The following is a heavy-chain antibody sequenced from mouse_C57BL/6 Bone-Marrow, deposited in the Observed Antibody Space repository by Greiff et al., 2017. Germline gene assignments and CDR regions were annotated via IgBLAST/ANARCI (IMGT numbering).Heavy chain of an antibody. Sequence: QVQLQQPGAELVRPGSSVKLSCKASGYTFTSYWMHWVKQRPIQGLEWIGNIDPSDSETHYNQKFKDKATLTVDKSSSTAYMQLSSLTSEDSADYCGANTTVVPCWYWDVWGTGTTLTVSS. D-gene: IGHD1-1*01. CDR2: IDPSDSET. J-gene: IGHJ1*03. V-gene: IGHV1-52*01. CDR3: ANTTVVPCWYWDV. CDR1: GYTFTSYW.